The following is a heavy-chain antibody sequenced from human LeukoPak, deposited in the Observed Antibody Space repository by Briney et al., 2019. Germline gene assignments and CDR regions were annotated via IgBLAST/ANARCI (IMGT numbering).Heavy chain of an antibody. J-gene: IGHJ5*02. D-gene: IGHD2-2*02. CDR3: ARAAVVVPAAIVWFDP. V-gene: IGHV4-59*01. CDR2: IYYSGST. Sequence: PSETLSLTCTVSGGSISSYYWSWIRQPPGKGLEWIGYIYYSGSTNYNPSLKSRVTISVDTSKNRFSLKLSSVTAPDTAVYYCARAAVVVPAAIVWFDPWGQGTLVTVSS. CDR1: GGSISSYY.